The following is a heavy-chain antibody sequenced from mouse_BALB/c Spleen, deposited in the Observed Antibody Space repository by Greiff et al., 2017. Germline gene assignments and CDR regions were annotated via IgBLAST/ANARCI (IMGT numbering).Heavy chain of an antibody. CDR1: GFTFSSYG. Sequence: EVKLMESGGDLVKPGGSLKLSCAASGFTFSSYGMSWVRQTPDKRLEWVATISSGGSYTYYPDSVKGRFTISRDNAKNTLYLQMSSLKSEDTAMYYWARHEEDDYDWFAYGGQGTLVTVSA. D-gene: IGHD2-4*01. J-gene: IGHJ3*01. CDR3: ARHEEDDYDWFAY. V-gene: IGHV5-6*01. CDR2: ISSGGSYT.